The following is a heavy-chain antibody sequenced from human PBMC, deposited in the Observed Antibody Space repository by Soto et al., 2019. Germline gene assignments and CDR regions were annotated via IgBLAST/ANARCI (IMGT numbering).Heavy chain of an antibody. CDR2: INDSGDI. CDR1: GGSFSGYQ. D-gene: IGHD3-9*01. Sequence: QVQLQQWGAGLLKPSETLSLTCAVYGGSFSGYQWSWIRQTPGKGLEWIGGINDSGDINYNPSLKSRVTILVDSPKKQISLKLSSMTVADTAVYFCARRSTISRGFDYWGQGTLVTVSS. V-gene: IGHV4-34*02. CDR3: ARRSTISRGFDY. J-gene: IGHJ4*02.